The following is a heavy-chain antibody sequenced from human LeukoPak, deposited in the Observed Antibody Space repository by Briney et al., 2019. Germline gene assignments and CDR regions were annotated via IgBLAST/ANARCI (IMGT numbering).Heavy chain of an antibody. CDR3: ARCGGGYYYIIDY. CDR2: ISSSSTYT. CDR1: GFTFSDYY. V-gene: IGHV3-11*06. Sequence: PGGSLRLSCAASGFTFSDYYMSWIRQAPGKGLEWVSYISSSSTYTNYADSVKGRFTISRDNAKNSLYLQMNSLRAEDTAVYYCARCGGGYYYIIDYWGQGTLVTVSS. J-gene: IGHJ4*02. D-gene: IGHD3-22*01.